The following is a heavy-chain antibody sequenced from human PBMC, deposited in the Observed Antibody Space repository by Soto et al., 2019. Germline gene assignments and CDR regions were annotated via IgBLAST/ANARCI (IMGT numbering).Heavy chain of an antibody. CDR3: AKGKNIVVGPGVIDY. J-gene: IGHJ4*02. CDR2: IGGSGGGT. D-gene: IGHD2-2*01. Sequence: GGSLRLSCAASGFTFSSYAMTWVRQAPGKGLGWVSVIGGSGGGTYYADSVRGRFTISRDNSKSTVYLDLSHLGADDSAVYYCAKGKNIVVGPGVIDYWGQGTVVTVSS. CDR1: GFTFSSYA. V-gene: IGHV3-23*01.